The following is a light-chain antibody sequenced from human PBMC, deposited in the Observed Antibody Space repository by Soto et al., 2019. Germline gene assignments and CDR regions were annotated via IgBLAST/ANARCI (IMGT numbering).Light chain of an antibody. CDR1: QSLLDIDDGNTY. J-gene: IGKJ1*01. CDR3: QQYNDWPLT. V-gene: IGKV2-40*01. Sequence: IVMTQTPLSLPVTPGEPSSISCSSNQSLLDIDDGNTYLDWFLQKPGQSPQLLIYTLSYRASGVPARFSGTGSGTEFTLTISSLQSEDFALYYCQQYNDWPLTFGQGTKVDIK. CDR2: TLS.